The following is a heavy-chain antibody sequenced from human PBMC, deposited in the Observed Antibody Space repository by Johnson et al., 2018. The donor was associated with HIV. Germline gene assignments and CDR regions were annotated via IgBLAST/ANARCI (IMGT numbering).Heavy chain of an antibody. CDR1: GFTFSSYG. Sequence: VQLVESGGGVVQPGGSLRLSCAASGFTFSSYGMHWVRQAPGKGLEWVAFIRYDGSNKYYADSVKGRFTISRDNSKNTLYLQMNSLRAEDTAVYYCAKDRSLTMIVAMAGWAFDIWGQGTMVTVSS. D-gene: IGHD3-22*01. V-gene: IGHV3-30*02. CDR3: AKDRSLTMIVAMAGWAFDI. J-gene: IGHJ3*02. CDR2: IRYDGSNK.